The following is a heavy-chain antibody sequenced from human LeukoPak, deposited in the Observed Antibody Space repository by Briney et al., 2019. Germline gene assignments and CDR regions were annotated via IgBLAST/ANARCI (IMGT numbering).Heavy chain of an antibody. V-gene: IGHV3-7*01. Sequence: PGGSLRLSCAASGFTFSSYAMSWVRQAPGKGLEWVANIKQDGSEKYYVDSVKGRFTISRDNAKNSLYLQMNSLRAEDTAVYYCAREVSWSRRYCSSTSCLNDYWGQGTLVTVSS. D-gene: IGHD2-2*01. CDR3: AREVSWSRRYCSSTSCLNDY. CDR2: IKQDGSEK. CDR1: GFTFSSYA. J-gene: IGHJ4*02.